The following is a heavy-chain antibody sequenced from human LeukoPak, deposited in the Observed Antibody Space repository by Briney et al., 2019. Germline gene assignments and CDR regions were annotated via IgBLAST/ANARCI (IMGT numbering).Heavy chain of an antibody. CDR3: ARDWYYAIDY. Sequence: GGSLRLSCAASGFTFTTHGMNWVRQAPGEGLVAVSRITSDGSTTWYADSVRGRFTISRDNAKNTLYLQMNSLRVDDTAVYYCARDWYYAIDYWGQGTLVTVSS. J-gene: IGHJ4*02. D-gene: IGHD2-2*01. CDR1: GFTFTTHG. V-gene: IGHV3-74*01. CDR2: ITSDGSTT.